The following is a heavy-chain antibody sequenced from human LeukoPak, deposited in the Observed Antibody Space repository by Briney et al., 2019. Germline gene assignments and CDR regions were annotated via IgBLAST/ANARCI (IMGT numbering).Heavy chain of an antibody. D-gene: IGHD3-22*01. CDR3: ARENPEFYDSSGYYLGAFDI. V-gene: IGHV4-30-2*01. Sequence: SETLPLTCAVSGGSISSGGYSWSWIRQPPGKGLEWIGYIYHSGSTYYNPSLKSRVTISVDRSKNQFSLKLSSVTAADTAVYYCARENPEFYDSSGYYLGAFDIWGQGTMVTVSS. CDR1: GGSISSGGYS. J-gene: IGHJ3*02. CDR2: IYHSGST.